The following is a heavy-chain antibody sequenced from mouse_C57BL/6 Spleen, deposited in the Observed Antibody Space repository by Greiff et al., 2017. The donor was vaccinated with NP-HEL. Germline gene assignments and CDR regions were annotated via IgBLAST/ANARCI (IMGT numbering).Heavy chain of an antibody. J-gene: IGHJ4*01. CDR2: INPNNGGT. Sequence: EVQLQQSGPELVKPGASVKIPCKASGYTFTDYNMDWVKQSHGKSLEWIGDINPNNGGTIYNQKFKGKATLTVDKSSSTAYMELRSLTSADTAVYYCARTYYGSRRYAMDYWGQGTSVTVSS. CDR1: GYTFTDYN. CDR3: ARTYYGSRRYAMDY. V-gene: IGHV1-18*01. D-gene: IGHD1-1*01.